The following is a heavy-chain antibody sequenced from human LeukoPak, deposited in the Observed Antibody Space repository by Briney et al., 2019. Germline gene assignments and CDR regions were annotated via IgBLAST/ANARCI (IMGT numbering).Heavy chain of an antibody. CDR1: GFPFISYE. Sequence: GGSLLLSCAASGFPFISYEMNWVRQAPGKGLEGVSYISSSGSTIYYADSVKGRFTISRDNAKTSLYLQMNSLRAEDTAVYYCAELGITMIGGVWGKGTTVTISS. CDR3: AELGITMIGGV. V-gene: IGHV3-48*03. CDR2: ISSSGSTI. J-gene: IGHJ6*04. D-gene: IGHD3-10*02.